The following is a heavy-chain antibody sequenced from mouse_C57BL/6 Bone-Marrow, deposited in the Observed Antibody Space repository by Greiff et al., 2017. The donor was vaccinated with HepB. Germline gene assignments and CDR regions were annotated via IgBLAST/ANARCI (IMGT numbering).Heavy chain of an antibody. CDR3: AINNSSNPNYYAMDY. Sequence: VQGVESGPGLVAPSQSLSITCTVSGFSLTSYGVDWVRQPPGKGLEWLGVIWGGGSTNYNSALMSRLSISKDNSKSQVFLKMNSLQTDDTAMYYCAINNSSNPNYYAMDYWGQGTSVTVSS. CDR2: IWGGGST. J-gene: IGHJ4*01. D-gene: IGHD2-5*01. V-gene: IGHV2-9*01. CDR1: GFSLTSYG.